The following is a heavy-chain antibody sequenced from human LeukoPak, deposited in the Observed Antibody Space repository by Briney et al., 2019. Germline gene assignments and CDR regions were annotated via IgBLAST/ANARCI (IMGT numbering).Heavy chain of an antibody. J-gene: IGHJ4*02. CDR3: TRVSIHGDSDY. V-gene: IGHV4-59*01. CDR2: IYYTGRT. CDR1: GGSINDYF. Sequence: SETLSLTSTESGGSINDYFWSWIRQSPGKGLEWSGYIYYTGRTKYNPSVQSRVTISVDTSKNQFSLNLRSVTSADTAVYFCTRVSIHGDSDYWGQGTLVTVSS.